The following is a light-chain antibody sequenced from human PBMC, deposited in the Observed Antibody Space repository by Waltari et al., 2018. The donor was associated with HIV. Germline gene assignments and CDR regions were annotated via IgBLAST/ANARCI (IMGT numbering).Light chain of an antibody. CDR2: DHI. J-gene: IGLJ2*01. V-gene: IGLV3-21*02. CDR1: NIGSKS. CDR3: QVWDSSSDHL. Sequence: SYVPTQPPSVSVAPGQTARITCGGNNIGSKSVHWYQQKPGQAPVLVIYDHIGRPSGIPERFSGSNSGNTATLTISRVEAGDEADYYCQVWDSSSDHLFGGGTKVTVL.